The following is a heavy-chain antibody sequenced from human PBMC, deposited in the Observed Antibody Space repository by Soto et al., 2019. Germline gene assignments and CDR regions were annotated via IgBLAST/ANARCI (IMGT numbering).Heavy chain of an antibody. CDR2: IFSNDEK. D-gene: IGHD3-3*01. CDR1: GFSLSNARMG. J-gene: IGHJ4*02. V-gene: IGHV2-26*01. CDR3: ARIREDYDFWSGYYYFDY. Sequence: SGPTLVNPTETLTLTCTVSGFSLSNARMGVSWIRQPPGKALEWLAHIFSNDEKSYSTSLKSRLTISKDTSKSQVVLTMTNMDPVDTATYYCARIREDYDFWSGYYYFDYWGQGTLVTVSS.